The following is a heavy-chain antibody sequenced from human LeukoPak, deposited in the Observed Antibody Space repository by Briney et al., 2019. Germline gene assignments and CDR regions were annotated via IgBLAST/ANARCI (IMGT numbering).Heavy chain of an antibody. Sequence: GSLRLSCAASGFTFSDYYMSWIRQAPGKGLEWVSYISSSGSTIYYADSVKGRFTISRDNAKNSLYLQMNSLRAEDTAVYYCAREMTTVDDAAFDIWGQGTMVTVSS. D-gene: IGHD4-11*01. CDR3: AREMTTVDDAAFDI. CDR2: ISSSGSTI. J-gene: IGHJ3*02. V-gene: IGHV3-11*04. CDR1: GFTFSDYY.